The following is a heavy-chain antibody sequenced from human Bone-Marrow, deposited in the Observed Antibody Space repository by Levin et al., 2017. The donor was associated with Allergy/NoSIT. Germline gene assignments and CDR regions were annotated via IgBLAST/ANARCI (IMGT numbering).Heavy chain of an antibody. V-gene: IGHV3-30*03. CDR1: GFMFSTYG. Sequence: AGESLKISCAASGFMFSTYGIHWVRQPPGKGLEWVAFISYDGDKKYYADSLKGRCTLARDSSKNTVFLQMHTLRYDDTAVYFCARDRDSSGLFPNDYYYGVDIWGQGTTVIVSS. D-gene: IGHD3-22*01. CDR3: ARDRDSSGLFPNDYYYGVDI. CDR2: ISYDGDKK. J-gene: IGHJ6*02.